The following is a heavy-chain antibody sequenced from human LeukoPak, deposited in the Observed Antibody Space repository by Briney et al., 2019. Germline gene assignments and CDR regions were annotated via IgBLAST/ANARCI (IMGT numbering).Heavy chain of an antibody. V-gene: IGHV3-30*02. CDR3: AKDTRWWESHYYFDN. D-gene: IGHD3-16*01. CDR1: GFTFSSYG. J-gene: IGHJ4*02. CDR2: IRYTGSD. Sequence: GSLRLSCLASGFTFSSYGMHWVRQAPGKGLEWVAFIRYTGSDNYADSVKGRFTISRDNSKSTLYLQMNSLRAGDTAVYYCAKDTRWWESHYYFDNWGQGTLVTVSS.